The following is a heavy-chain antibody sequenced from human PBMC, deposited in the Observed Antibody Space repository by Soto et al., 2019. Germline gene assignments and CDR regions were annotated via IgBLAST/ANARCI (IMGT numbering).Heavy chain of an antibody. Sequence: ASVKVACKASGYTFTSHDIDWLRQAPVQGLEWMGWMNTNSGNTGYAQKFQGRVTMTRNTSISTAYMELSSLRSEDTAVYYCARGSVSGGWYYYYYYMDVWGKGTTVTVSS. CDR2: MNTNSGNT. CDR1: GYTFTSHD. V-gene: IGHV1-8*01. J-gene: IGHJ6*03. CDR3: ARGSVSGGWYYYYYYMDV. D-gene: IGHD6-19*01.